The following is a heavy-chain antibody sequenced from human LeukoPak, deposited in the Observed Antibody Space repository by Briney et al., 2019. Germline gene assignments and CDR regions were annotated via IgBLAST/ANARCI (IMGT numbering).Heavy chain of an antibody. CDR3: ARDGDFWSGYSNYYYGMDV. CDR1: GFTFSSYS. CDR2: ISSSSSYI. V-gene: IGHV3-21*01. Sequence: GGSPRLSCAASGFTFSSYSMNWVRQAPGKGLEWVSSISSSSSYIYYADSVKGRFTISRDNAKNSLYLQMNSLRAEDTAVYYCARDGDFWSGYSNYYYGMDVWGQGTTVTVSS. J-gene: IGHJ6*02. D-gene: IGHD3-3*01.